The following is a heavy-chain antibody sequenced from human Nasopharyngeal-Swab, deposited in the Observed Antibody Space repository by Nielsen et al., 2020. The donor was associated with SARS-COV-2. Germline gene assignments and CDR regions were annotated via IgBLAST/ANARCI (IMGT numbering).Heavy chain of an antibody. V-gene: IGHV3-23*01. D-gene: IGHD6-13*01. CDR2: IDHNGGNT. CDR3: AKEGLSIAAAGTVDY. Sequence: WIRQPPGKGLEWVSRIDHNGGNTQYADSVKGRFTTSRDNSENTLYLEVNSLRAEDTAVYYCAKEGLSIAAAGTVDYWGQGTLVTVSS. J-gene: IGHJ4*02.